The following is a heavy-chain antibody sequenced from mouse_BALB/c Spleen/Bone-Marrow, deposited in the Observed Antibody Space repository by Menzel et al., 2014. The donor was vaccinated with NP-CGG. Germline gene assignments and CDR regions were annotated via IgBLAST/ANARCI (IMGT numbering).Heavy chain of an antibody. CDR3: TTNRYDAMDY. Sequence: EVQRVESGGGLVQPGGSMKLSCVASGFTFSNYWMNWVRQSPEKGLEWVAEIRLKSNNYATHYAESVKGRFAISRDDSKSSVYLQMNNLRAEDTGIYYCTTNRYDAMDYWGQGTSVTVSS. CDR2: IRLKSNNYAT. D-gene: IGHD2-14*01. J-gene: IGHJ4*01. V-gene: IGHV6-6*02. CDR1: GFTFSNYW.